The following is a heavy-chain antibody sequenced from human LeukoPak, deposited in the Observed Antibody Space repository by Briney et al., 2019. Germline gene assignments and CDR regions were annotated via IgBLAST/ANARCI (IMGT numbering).Heavy chain of an antibody. CDR1: GGSFSGYY. J-gene: IGHJ6*04. CDR3: ARTPSAATRYYYYYGKDV. CDR2: INHSGST. Sequence: SETLSLTCAVYGGSFSGYYWSWIRQPPGKGLEWIGEINHSGSTNYNPSLKSRVTISVDTSKNQFSLKLSSVTAADTAVYYCARTPSAATRYYYYYGKDVWGKGTTVTVSS. V-gene: IGHV4-34*01. D-gene: IGHD2-15*01.